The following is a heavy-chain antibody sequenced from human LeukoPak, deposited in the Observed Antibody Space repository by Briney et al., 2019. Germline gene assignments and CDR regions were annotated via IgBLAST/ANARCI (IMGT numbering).Heavy chain of an antibody. Sequence: SETLSLTCTVSGCSISSYYWSWIRQPPGQGLEWIGYIYYSGSTNYNPSLKSRVTISVDTSKTQFSLKLSSVTAADTAVYYCARLGCSSTSCYVGNYYYYGMDVWGQGTTVTVSS. D-gene: IGHD2-2*01. CDR1: GCSISSYY. V-gene: IGHV4-59*08. CDR3: ARLGCSSTSCYVGNYYYYGMDV. J-gene: IGHJ6*02. CDR2: IYYSGST.